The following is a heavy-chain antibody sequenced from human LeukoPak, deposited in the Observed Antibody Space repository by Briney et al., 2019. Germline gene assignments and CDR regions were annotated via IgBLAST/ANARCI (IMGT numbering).Heavy chain of an antibody. CDR1: GYTLTELS. CDR2: FDPEDGET. V-gene: IGHV1-24*01. D-gene: IGHD3-22*01. Sequence: ASVKVSCKVSGYTLTELSTHWVRQAPGKGLEWMGGFDPEDGETIYAQKFQGRVTMTEDTSTDTAYMELSSLRSEDTAVYYCATLPLYDSSGYYPFDYWGQGTLVTVSS. CDR3: ATLPLYDSSGYYPFDY. J-gene: IGHJ4*02.